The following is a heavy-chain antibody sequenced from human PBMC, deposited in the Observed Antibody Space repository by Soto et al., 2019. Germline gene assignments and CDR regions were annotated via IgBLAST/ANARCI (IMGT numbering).Heavy chain of an antibody. Sequence: EVQLVESGGGLVQPGGSLRLSCAASGFTFSSYSMNWVRQAPGKGLEWVSYISSSSSTIYYADSVKGRFTISRDNAKNSLYLQMNSLSAEDTAVYYCARDRVVVVPAAIDNYYYYGMDVWGQGTTVTVSS. CDR3: ARDRVVVVPAAIDNYYYYGMDV. CDR1: GFTFSSYS. V-gene: IGHV3-48*01. CDR2: ISSSSSTI. D-gene: IGHD2-2*01. J-gene: IGHJ6*02.